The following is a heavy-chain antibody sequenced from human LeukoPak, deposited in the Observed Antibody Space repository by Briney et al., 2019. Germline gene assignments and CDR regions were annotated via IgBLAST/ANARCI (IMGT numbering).Heavy chain of an antibody. Sequence: SGGSLRLSCAASGFTFSSYWMHWVRQPPGRGLVWVSRIKSDGSSIIYADSVKGRFTISRDNAENTLYLQMNSLRAEDTAVYYCARDLDYGGYSNFDYWGQGTLVTVSS. CDR3: ARDLDYGGYSNFDY. D-gene: IGHD4-23*01. J-gene: IGHJ4*02. CDR1: GFTFSSYW. CDR2: IKSDGSSI. V-gene: IGHV3-74*01.